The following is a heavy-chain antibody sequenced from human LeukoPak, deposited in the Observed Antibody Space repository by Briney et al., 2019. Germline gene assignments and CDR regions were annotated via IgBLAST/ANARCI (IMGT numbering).Heavy chain of an antibody. Sequence: GGSLRLSCAASGFTLSSYSMNWVRQAPGKGLEWVSAISGSGGSTYYADSVKGRFTISRDNSKNTLYLQMNSLRAEDTAVYYCAKVTAYSSSWYRLNYFDYWGQGTLVTVSS. V-gene: IGHV3-23*01. CDR1: GFTLSSYS. J-gene: IGHJ4*02. D-gene: IGHD6-13*01. CDR2: ISGSGGST. CDR3: AKVTAYSSSWYRLNYFDY.